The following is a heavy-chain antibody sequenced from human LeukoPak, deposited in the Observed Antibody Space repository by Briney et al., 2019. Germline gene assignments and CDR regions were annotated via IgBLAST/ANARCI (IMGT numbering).Heavy chain of an antibody. J-gene: IGHJ5*02. D-gene: IGHD4-11*01. CDR3: ARAADSNYEDWFDP. Sequence: TSETLSLTCIVSGGSISSYYWTWIRQPPGKGLEWIGCIYYTGSTNYNPSLKSRVTISVDTSKNQFSLKLSSVTAADTAVYYCARAADSNYEDWFDPWGQGILVTVSS. V-gene: IGHV4-59*01. CDR1: GGSISSYY. CDR2: IYYTGST.